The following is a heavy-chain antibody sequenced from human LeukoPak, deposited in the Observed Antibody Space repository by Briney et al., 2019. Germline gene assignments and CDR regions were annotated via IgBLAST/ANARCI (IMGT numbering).Heavy chain of an antibody. V-gene: IGHV1-2*02. CDR3: AGDQDSYGYGVDY. CDR2: INPKSGGT. CDR1: GCTFSAYY. D-gene: IGHD5-18*01. Sequence: VASVKVSCKASGCTFSAYYMHWVRQAPGQGLEWMGWINPKSGGTNYAQKFQGRVTMTRDTSISTVYMELSRLTSDDTAVYYCAGDQDSYGYGVDYWGQGSLVTVSS. J-gene: IGHJ4*02.